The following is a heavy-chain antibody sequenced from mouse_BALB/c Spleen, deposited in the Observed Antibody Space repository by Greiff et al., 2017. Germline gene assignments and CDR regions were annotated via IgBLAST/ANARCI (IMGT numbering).Heavy chain of an antibody. CDR2: ISYDGSN. CDR1: GYSITSGYY. J-gene: IGHJ2*01. Sequence: DVKLLESGPGLVKPSQSLSLTCSVTGYSITSGYYWNWIRQFPGNKLEWMGYISYDGSNNYNPSLKNRISITRDTSKNQFFLKLNSVTTEDTATYYCARGGYLDYWGQGTTLTVSS. CDR3: ARGGYLDY. V-gene: IGHV3-6*02.